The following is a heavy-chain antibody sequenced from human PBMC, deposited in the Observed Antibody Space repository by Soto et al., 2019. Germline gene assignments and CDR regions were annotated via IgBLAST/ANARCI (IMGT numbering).Heavy chain of an antibody. D-gene: IGHD2-2*02. J-gene: IGHJ5*02. V-gene: IGHV4-31*03. CDR1: GGSISSGGYY. CDR2: IYYSGST. Sequence: SETLSLTCTVSGGSISSGGYYWSWIRQHPGKGLEWIGYIYYSGSTYYNPSLKSRVTISVDTSKNQFSLKLSSVTAADTAVYYCARDQIVVPAAIPGGWFDPWGQGTLVTVSS. CDR3: ARDQIVVPAAIPGGWFDP.